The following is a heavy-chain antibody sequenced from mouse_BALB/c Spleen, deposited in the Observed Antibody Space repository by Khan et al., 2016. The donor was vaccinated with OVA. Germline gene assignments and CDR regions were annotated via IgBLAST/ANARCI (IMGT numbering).Heavy chain of an antibody. CDR3: ARWFYGYSSLYAMDY. D-gene: IGHD2-2*01. Sequence: VQLQESGPGLVAPSQSLSITCTVSGFSLTTYGVHWVRQPPGKGLEWLVVIWSDGSTNYNSVLKSRLIISKDNSKSQVFLKMNSLQTDDTAMYYFARWFYGYSSLYAMDYWGQGTSVTVSS. J-gene: IGHJ4*01. V-gene: IGHV2-6*02. CDR2: IWSDGST. CDR1: GFSLTTYG.